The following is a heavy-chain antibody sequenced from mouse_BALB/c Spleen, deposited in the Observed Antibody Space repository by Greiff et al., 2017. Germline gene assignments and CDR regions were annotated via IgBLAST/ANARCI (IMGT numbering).Heavy chain of an antibody. CDR3: TRLGRGYLDY. Sequence: EVQLQQSGTVLARPGASVTMSCKASGYTFTSYWMHWVKQRPGQGLEWIGAIYPGNSDTSYNQKFKGKAKLTAVTSTSTAYMELSSLTNEDSAVYYCTRLGRGYLDYWGQGTTLTVSS. CDR2: IYPGNSDT. J-gene: IGHJ2*01. D-gene: IGHD4-1*01. V-gene: IGHV1-5*01. CDR1: GYTFTSYW.